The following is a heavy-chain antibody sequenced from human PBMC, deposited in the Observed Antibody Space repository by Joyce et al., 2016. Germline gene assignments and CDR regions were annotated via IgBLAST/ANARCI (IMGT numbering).Heavy chain of an antibody. V-gene: IGHV3-74*01. CDR3: ARDWHYTMDV. CDR2: IRNDGSNT. CDR1: GFAFRDHW. Sequence: EVQLVESGGGLVQPGGSLGLSCAASGFAFRDHWMHWVRQPPGKGLVWVSRIRNDGSNTIYADSVKGRFTISRDNAMNTLYLQMNSLRAEDPAVYFCARDWHYTMDVWGQGTTVTVSS. J-gene: IGHJ6*02.